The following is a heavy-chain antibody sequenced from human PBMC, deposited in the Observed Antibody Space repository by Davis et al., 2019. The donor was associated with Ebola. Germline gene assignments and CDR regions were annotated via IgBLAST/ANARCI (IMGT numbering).Heavy chain of an antibody. CDR3: ASQGHNWFDP. V-gene: IGHV1-18*01. J-gene: IGHJ5*02. CDR1: GYTFTSYG. Sequence: AASVKVSCKASGYTFTSYGISWVRQAPGQGLEWMGWISAYNGNTNYAQKLQGRVTMTTDTSTSTAYMELRSLRSEDTAMYYCASQGHNWFDPWGQGTLVTVSS. CDR2: ISAYNGNT.